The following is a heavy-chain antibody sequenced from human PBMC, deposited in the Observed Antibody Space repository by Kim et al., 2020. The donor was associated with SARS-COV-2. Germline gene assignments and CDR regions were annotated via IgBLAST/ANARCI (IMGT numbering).Heavy chain of an antibody. CDR2: IWYDGSNK. J-gene: IGHJ4*02. V-gene: IGHV3-33*01. Sequence: GGSLRLSCEASGFTFSSYGMHRVRQAPVKGLEWVAVIWYDGSNKYYADSVKGRFTISRDNSKNTLYLQMNSLRAEDTAVYYCARDSGISGSYYEYWGQGTMVTVSS. CDR3: ARDSGISGSYYEY. D-gene: IGHD1-26*01. CDR1: GFTFSSYG.